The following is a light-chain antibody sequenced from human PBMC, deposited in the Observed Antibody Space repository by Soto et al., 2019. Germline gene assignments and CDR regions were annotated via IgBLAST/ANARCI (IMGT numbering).Light chain of an antibody. Sequence: QSVLTQPPSVSGAPGQRVTISCTGSSSNIGAGYDLHWYQQLAGKAPKLLIYGNSNRPSGVPDRFSGSKSGNTASLTVSGLQAGDEADYYCSSFAANDNVVFGGGTKLTVL. CDR2: GNS. V-gene: IGLV1-40*01. CDR1: SSNIGAGYD. J-gene: IGLJ3*02. CDR3: SSFAANDNVV.